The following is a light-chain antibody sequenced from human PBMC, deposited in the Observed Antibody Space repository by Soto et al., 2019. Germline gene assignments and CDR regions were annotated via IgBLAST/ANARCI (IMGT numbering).Light chain of an antibody. CDR1: ESVGSN. Sequence: EVGMTQSPATLSVFPGERVTLSCRASESVGSNLAWYQQKPGQAPRLLIYGASTRATGVPARFSGSGSGTEFTLTISSLQSDDFALYYCQQYNNWLTFGGGTKVEIE. CDR2: GAS. J-gene: IGKJ4*01. V-gene: IGKV3-15*01. CDR3: QQYNNWLT.